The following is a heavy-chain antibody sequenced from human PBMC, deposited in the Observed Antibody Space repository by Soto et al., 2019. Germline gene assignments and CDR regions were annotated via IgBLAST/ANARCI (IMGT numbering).Heavy chain of an antibody. Sequence: QITLKESGPTQVKPTQTLTLTCTVSGFSLSTIGVGVGWIRQPPGKALEWLALIFWNDDKRYSPSLRTRLNITTDTSKNQVDLTSTNMDPVDTDTYYCAPTTGCSGWAIMDYWGQGTLVTVYS. CDR3: APTTGCSGWAIMDY. CDR2: IFWNDDK. J-gene: IGHJ4*02. D-gene: IGHD6-19*01. V-gene: IGHV2-5*01. CDR1: GFSLSTIGVG.